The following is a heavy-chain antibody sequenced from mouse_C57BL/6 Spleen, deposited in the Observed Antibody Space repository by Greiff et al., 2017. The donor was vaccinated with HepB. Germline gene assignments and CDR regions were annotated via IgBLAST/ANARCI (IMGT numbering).Heavy chain of an antibody. D-gene: IGHD2-1*01. CDR3: ARGGNIYYGNYAWFAY. J-gene: IGHJ3*01. Sequence: EVKLVESGGGLVKPGGSLKLSCAASGFTFSSYAMSWVRQTPEKRLEWVATISDGGSYTYYPDNVKGRFTISRDNAKNNLYLQMSHLKSEDTAMYYCARGGNIYYGNYAWFAYWGQGTLVTVSA. V-gene: IGHV5-4*03. CDR2: ISDGGSYT. CDR1: GFTFSSYA.